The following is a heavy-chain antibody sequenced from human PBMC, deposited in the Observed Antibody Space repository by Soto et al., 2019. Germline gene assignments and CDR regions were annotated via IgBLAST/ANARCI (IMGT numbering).Heavy chain of an antibody. CDR3: ARGGGRYYYGMDV. CDR2: IYYSGRT. V-gene: IGHV4-59*01. CDR1: GASISSYY. J-gene: IGHJ6*02. D-gene: IGHD2-15*01. Sequence: QVQLQESGPGLVKPSETLSLTCTVSGASISSYYWSWIRQPPGKGLEWIGYIYYSGRTNYNPALKSRVTMSVDRSKHQFSLKLSSVTVAGTAVYYCARGGGRYYYGMDVWGQGTAVTVSS.